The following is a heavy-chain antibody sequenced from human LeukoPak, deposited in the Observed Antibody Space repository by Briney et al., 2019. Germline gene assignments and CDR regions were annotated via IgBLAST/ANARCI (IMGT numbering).Heavy chain of an antibody. CDR1: GYTFTGYY. CDR2: INPNSGGT. D-gene: IGHD4-11*01. J-gene: IGHJ4*02. CDR3: AXXXKVTTTADY. Sequence: ASVKVSCKASGYTFTGYYMHWVRQAPGQGLEWMGWINPNSGGTNYAQKFQGRVTMTRDTSISTAYMELSRPRSDDTAAYYCAXXXKVTTTADYWGQGTLVTVSS. V-gene: IGHV1-2*02.